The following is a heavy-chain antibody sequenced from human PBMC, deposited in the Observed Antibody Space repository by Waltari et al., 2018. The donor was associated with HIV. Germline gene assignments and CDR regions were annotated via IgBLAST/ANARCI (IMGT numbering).Heavy chain of an antibody. J-gene: IGHJ6*02. CDR3: VKSSAPNSFYYGMDV. CDR2: ISGSGLTR. D-gene: IGHD3-10*01. V-gene: IGHV3-11*01. CDR1: GFTFSDYY. Sequence: QVQLVESGGTLVKPGGSLRLSCVASGFTFSDYYMSWIRQAPGQDPEWLSYISGSGLTRAYADSVKGRLTISRENAKNSVFLQIKSLRAEDTAIYYCVKSSAPNSFYYGMDVWGQGTTVTVSS.